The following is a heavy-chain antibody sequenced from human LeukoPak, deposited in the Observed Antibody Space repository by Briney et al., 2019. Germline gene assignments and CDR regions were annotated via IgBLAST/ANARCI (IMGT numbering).Heavy chain of an antibody. CDR1: GYTFTSYY. V-gene: IGHV1-46*01. Sequence: ASVKVSCKASGYTFTSYYMHWVRQAPGQGLEWMGIINPSGGSTSYAQKFQGRVTMTRDMSTSTVYMELSSLRSEDTAVYYCARGGGFDWLLGENFDYWGQGTLVTVSS. D-gene: IGHD3-9*01. J-gene: IGHJ4*02. CDR3: ARGGGFDWLLGENFDY. CDR2: INPSGGST.